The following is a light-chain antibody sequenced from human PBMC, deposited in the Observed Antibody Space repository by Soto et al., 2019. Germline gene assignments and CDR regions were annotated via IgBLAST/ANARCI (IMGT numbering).Light chain of an antibody. Sequence: EIVLTQSPGTLSLSPGERATLSCRASQSISSSYLAWYQQKPGQAPRLLIYGASSRAVGIPDNFSGSGSGTDFTLTISRLEPEDFAVYYWQQYGNSPWTFGQGNKVEIK. CDR1: QSISSSY. CDR3: QQYGNSPWT. V-gene: IGKV3-20*01. CDR2: GAS. J-gene: IGKJ1*01.